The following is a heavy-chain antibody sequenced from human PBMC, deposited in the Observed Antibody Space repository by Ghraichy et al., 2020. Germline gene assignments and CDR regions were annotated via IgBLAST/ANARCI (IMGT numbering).Heavy chain of an antibody. CDR3: ARVRTTNTVTRKRWYFDL. V-gene: IGHV4-34*01. Sequence: GSLRLSCAVYGGSFSGYYWSWIRQPPGKGLEWIGEINHSGSTNYNPSLKSRVTISVDTSKNQFSLKLSSVTAADTAVYYCARVRTTNTVTRKRWYFDLWGRGTLVTVSS. J-gene: IGHJ2*01. CDR1: GGSFSGYY. CDR2: INHSGST. D-gene: IGHD4-17*01.